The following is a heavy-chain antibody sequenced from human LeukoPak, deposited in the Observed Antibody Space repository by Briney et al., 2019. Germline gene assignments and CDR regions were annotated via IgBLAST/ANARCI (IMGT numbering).Heavy chain of an antibody. CDR1: GFTFSSYS. J-gene: IGHJ4*02. V-gene: IGHV3-21*01. D-gene: IGHD3-10*01. Sequence: AGGSLRLSCAASGFTFSSYSMNWVRQAPGKGLEWVSSISSSSSYIYYADSVKGRFTISRDNSKNTLYLQMNSLRAEDTAVYYCARDITPDYWGQGTLVTVSS. CDR2: ISSSSSYI. CDR3: ARDITPDY.